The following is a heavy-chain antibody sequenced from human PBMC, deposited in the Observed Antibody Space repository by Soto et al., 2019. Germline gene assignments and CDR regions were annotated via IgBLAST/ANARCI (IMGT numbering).Heavy chain of an antibody. CDR3: TTDPSMDRGAGVV. D-gene: IGHD3-10*01. V-gene: IGHV3-15*07. CDR1: GFTFSNAW. J-gene: IGHJ6*02. CDR2: IKSKTDGGTT. Sequence: EVQLGESGGGLVKPGGSLRLSCAASGFTFSNAWMNWVRQAPGKGLEWVGRIKSKTDGGTTDYAVPVKGRFTISRDDSKNTLYLQMNSLKTEYTAVDYCTTDPSMDRGAGVVWGQGTTVTVSS.